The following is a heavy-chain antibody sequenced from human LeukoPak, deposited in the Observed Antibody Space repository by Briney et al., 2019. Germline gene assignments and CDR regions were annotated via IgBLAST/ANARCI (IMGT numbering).Heavy chain of an antibody. CDR1: GGSISSYY. CDR2: IYSSGST. Sequence: SETLSLTCTVSGGSISSYYWNWIRQPAGKGLEWIGRIYSSGSTDYNPSLKSRVTMSVDSSKNQFSLKLSSVTAADTAVYYCARHLVVRGFDPWGQGTLVTVSS. J-gene: IGHJ5*02. D-gene: IGHD2-2*01. V-gene: IGHV4-4*07. CDR3: ARHLVVRGFDP.